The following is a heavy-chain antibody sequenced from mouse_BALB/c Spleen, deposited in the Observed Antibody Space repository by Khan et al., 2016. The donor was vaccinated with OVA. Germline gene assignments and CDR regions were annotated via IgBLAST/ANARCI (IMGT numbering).Heavy chain of an antibody. J-gene: IGHJ4*01. D-gene: IGHD1-1*02. Sequence: DLVKPGTSVKLSCKASGYTFTSYWINWINQRPGKGLEWIGRIGPGSSNSYYNEMFKGKASLTVDTSSSTAYIQLSSLSSKDSAVYFCARENYYGRGCYAMDYWGQGSSVTVSS. V-gene: IGHV1S41*01. CDR3: ARENYYGRGCYAMDY. CDR1: GYTFTSYW. CDR2: IGPGSSNS.